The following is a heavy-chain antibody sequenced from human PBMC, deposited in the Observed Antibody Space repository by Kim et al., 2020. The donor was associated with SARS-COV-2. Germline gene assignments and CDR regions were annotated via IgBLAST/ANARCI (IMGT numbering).Heavy chain of an antibody. Sequence: GGSLRLSCAASGFTFSSYAMSWVRQAPGKGLEWVSAISGSGGSTYYADSVKGRFTISRDNSKNTLYLQMNSLRAEDTAVYYCAKDKAPYYYDSSGYYLGRHAFDIWGQGTMVTVSS. V-gene: IGHV3-23*01. CDR2: ISGSGGST. J-gene: IGHJ3*02. CDR3: AKDKAPYYYDSSGYYLGRHAFDI. D-gene: IGHD3-22*01. CDR1: GFTFSSYA.